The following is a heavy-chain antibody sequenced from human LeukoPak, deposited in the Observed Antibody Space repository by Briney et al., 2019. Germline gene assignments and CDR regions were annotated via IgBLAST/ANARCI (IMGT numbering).Heavy chain of an antibody. Sequence: GGSLRLSCAASGFTFDDYAMHWVRQAPGKGLERVSLISWDGGSTYYADSVKGRFTISRDNSKNSLYLQMNSLRAEDTALYFCAKDGAVVVPAAAVSYYYMDVWGKGTTVTVSS. CDR3: AKDGAVVVPAAAVSYYYMDV. J-gene: IGHJ6*03. CDR1: GFTFDDYA. V-gene: IGHV3-43D*04. CDR2: ISWDGGST. D-gene: IGHD2-2*01.